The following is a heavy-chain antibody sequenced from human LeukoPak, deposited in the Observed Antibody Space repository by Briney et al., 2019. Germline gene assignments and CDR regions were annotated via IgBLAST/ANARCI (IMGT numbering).Heavy chain of an antibody. Sequence: PGGSLRLSCAASGFRFSTSGMHWVRQAPGKGLEWVSFIRFDGSDEDHGDSVKGRFTISRDNSKSTMYLQMNSLRAEDTAVYYCAKEVTYCSSSSCNDAFDVWGRGTMVIVSS. D-gene: IGHD2-2*01. CDR3: AKEVTYCSSSSCNDAFDV. CDR2: IRFDGSDE. J-gene: IGHJ3*01. CDR1: GFRFSTSG. V-gene: IGHV3-30*02.